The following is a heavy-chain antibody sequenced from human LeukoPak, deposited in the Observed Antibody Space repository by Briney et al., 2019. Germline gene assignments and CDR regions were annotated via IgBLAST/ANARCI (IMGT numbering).Heavy chain of an antibody. D-gene: IGHD3-22*01. CDR3: AIMHGYYDGSGYWVQ. Sequence: PGGSLRLSCAASGFTFGSYCMSWVRQAPGKGLEWVSFITPNADRTSYADSVEGRFTISRDNPRNTLYMQMNSLRDEDTAVYYCAIMHGYYDGSGYWVQWGQGTLVTVSS. CDR1: GFTFGSYC. CDR2: ITPNADRT. J-gene: IGHJ1*01. V-gene: IGHV3-23*01.